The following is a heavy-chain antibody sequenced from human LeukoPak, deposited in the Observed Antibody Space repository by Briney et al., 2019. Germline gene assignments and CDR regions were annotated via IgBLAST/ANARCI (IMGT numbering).Heavy chain of an antibody. CDR2: ISAYNGNT. Sequence: PAASVKVSCKASGYTFTSYGISWVRQAPGQGLEWMGWISAYNGNTNYAQKLQGRVTMTTDTSTSTAYMELRSLRSDDTAVYYCARAPWGSKPGRRDYFDYWGQGTLVTVSS. V-gene: IGHV1-18*01. J-gene: IGHJ4*02. D-gene: IGHD3-16*01. CDR3: ARAPWGSKPGRRDYFDY. CDR1: GYTFTSYG.